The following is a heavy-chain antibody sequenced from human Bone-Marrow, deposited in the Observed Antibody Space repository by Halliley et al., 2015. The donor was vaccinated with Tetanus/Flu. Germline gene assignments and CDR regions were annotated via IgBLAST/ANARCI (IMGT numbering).Heavy chain of an antibody. J-gene: IGHJ4*02. D-gene: IGHD3-16*01. CDR3: VRHISQGVYLDS. V-gene: IGHV4-30-2*01. CDR2: TYPGGTA. Sequence: LVGMGYTYPGGTASYNPSLKGRVSMSVDTSKNVFSLKVTPVTAADTAVYYCVRHISQGVYLDSWGQGIPVTVS.